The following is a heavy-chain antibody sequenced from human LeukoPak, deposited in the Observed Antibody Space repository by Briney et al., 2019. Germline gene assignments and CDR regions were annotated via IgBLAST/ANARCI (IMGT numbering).Heavy chain of an antibody. Sequence: GGSLRLSFAASGFTVSSNYMNWVRQAPGKGLEWVSGIRVSGSTYYPDSVTGRFTISRDNSENALYLQMSGLRAEDTAIYYCAKGTGDTAYYFDFWGQGVLVTVSS. D-gene: IGHD7-27*01. J-gene: IGHJ4*02. V-gene: IGHV3-53*01. CDR1: GFTVSSNY. CDR3: AKGTGDTAYYFDF. CDR2: IRVSGST.